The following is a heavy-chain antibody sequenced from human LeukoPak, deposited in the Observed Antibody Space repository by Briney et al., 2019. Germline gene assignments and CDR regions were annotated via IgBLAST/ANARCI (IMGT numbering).Heavy chain of an antibody. CDR1: GGCFSGYY. Sequence: SETLSLTCAVYGGCFSGYYWSWIRQPPGKGLEWIGEINHSGSTNYNPSLKSRVTISVDTSKNQFSLKLSSVTAADTAVYYCSRLLYYYGSGNFDYWGQGTLVTVSS. D-gene: IGHD3-10*01. V-gene: IGHV4-34*01. CDR2: INHSGST. J-gene: IGHJ4*02. CDR3: SRLLYYYGSGNFDY.